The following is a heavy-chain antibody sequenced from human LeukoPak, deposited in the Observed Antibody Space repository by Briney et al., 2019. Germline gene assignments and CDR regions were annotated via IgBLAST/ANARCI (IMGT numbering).Heavy chain of an antibody. CDR1: GLSISNDW. CDR2: VKSKSAGETT. V-gene: IGHV3-15*01. J-gene: IGHJ4*02. Sequence: GGSLRLSCAASGLSISNDWMSWVRQAPGKGLEWVARVKSKSAGETTDYAAPVKGRFTISRDDSKNTLYLQMNSLKTEDTAVYYCTLIQGWGSGSYYRDFWGQGTLVTVSS. D-gene: IGHD3-10*01. CDR3: TLIQGWGSGSYYRDF.